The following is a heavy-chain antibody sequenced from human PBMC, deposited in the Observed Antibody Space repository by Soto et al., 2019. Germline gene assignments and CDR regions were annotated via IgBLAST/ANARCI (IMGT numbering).Heavy chain of an antibody. J-gene: IGHJ6*02. Sequence: QVQLVQSGAEVKKPGASVKVSCKASGYTFTGYYMHWVRQAPGQGLEWMGGINPNSGGTNYAQKFKGWVTMTRDTSISTAYMELSRLRSDDTAVYYCARAAMSSPGAPRGYYGMDVWGQGTTVTVSS. CDR3: ARAAMSSPGAPRGYYGMDV. CDR2: INPNSGGT. CDR1: GYTFTGYY. D-gene: IGHD2-2*01. V-gene: IGHV1-2*04.